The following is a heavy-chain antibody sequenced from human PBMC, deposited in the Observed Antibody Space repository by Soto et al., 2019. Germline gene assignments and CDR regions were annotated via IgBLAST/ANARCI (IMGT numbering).Heavy chain of an antibody. V-gene: IGHV3-7*01. D-gene: IGHD1-26*01. CDR2: IKQDGSEK. CDR3: ACSGTGSGY. J-gene: IGHJ4*02. Sequence: EVQLVESGGGLVQPGGSLRLTCAASGFTFSSYRMSWVRQAPGKGLEWVASIKQDGSEKYYVDFVKGRFTISRDNAKNTLYLQMNSLRAEDTAVYYCACSGTGSGYWGQGTLVTVSS. CDR1: GFTFSSYR.